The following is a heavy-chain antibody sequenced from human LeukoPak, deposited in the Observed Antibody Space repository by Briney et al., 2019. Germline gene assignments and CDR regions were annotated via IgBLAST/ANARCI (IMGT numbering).Heavy chain of an antibody. CDR3: ATGIGVVVVAASNAFDI. CDR2: IIPIFGTA. CDR1: GGTFSSYA. J-gene: IGHJ3*02. V-gene: IGHV1-69*05. D-gene: IGHD2-15*01. Sequence: SVKVSCKASGGTFSSYAISWVRQAPGQGLEWMGRIIPIFGTANYAQKFQGRVTITTDESTSTAYMELSSLRSEDTAVYYCATGIGVVVVAASNAFDIWGQGTMVTVSS.